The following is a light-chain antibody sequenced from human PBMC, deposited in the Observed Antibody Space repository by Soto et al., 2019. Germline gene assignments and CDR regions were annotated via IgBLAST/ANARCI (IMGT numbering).Light chain of an antibody. CDR2: GAS. V-gene: IGKV3-20*01. CDR1: QSISDT. Sequence: EIVLTQSPGTLSLSPGGRASLSCRASQSISDTLAWYQQKPGQAPRLLIYGASSRATGIPDRFSGSGSGTDFTLTISRLEPEDFAVYYCQQYGKTFGQGTKVDI. J-gene: IGKJ1*01. CDR3: QQYGKT.